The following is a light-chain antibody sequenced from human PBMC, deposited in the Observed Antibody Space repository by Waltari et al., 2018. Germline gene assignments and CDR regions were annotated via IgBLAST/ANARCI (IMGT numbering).Light chain of an antibody. CDR2: KND. Sequence: QSALPQPPSASGTPGQGVNISCSGSNSNTGRNYVYWYQQVSGAAPNLLILKNDQRPSGVPDRFAGNRSGASASLAISGLRSEDEADYYCAVWDDDVNSWVFGGGTKLTVL. CDR1: NSNTGRNY. CDR3: AVWDDDVNSWV. V-gene: IGLV1-47*01. J-gene: IGLJ3*02.